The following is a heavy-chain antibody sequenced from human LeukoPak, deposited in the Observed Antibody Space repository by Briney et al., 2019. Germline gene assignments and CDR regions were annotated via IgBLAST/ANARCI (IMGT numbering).Heavy chain of an antibody. CDR1: GGSFSGYY. D-gene: IGHD5-24*01. CDR2: INHSGST. CDR3: GRVGRASQRWLQYRY. Sequence: SETLSLTCAVYGGSFSGYYWSWIRQPPGKGLEGIGEINHSGSTNYNPSLKSRVTISVDTSKNHFSLTQISVTAAHAPVYFCGRVGRASQRWLQYRYWGQGTLVTVSS. V-gene: IGHV4-34*01. J-gene: IGHJ4*02.